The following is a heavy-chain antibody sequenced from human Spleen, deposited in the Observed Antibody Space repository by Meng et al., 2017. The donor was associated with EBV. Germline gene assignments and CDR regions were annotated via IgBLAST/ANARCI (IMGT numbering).Heavy chain of an antibody. CDR3: VGGGRV. Sequence: QVQVQQWGAGLLKPSETLSLTCAVYDTSFSGYFWSWIRQSPGKRLEWIGEINHSGSTSYNPSLKSRVTISVDKSRNQFSLNLTSVTAADTAIYYCVGGGRVWGQGTLVTVSS. V-gene: IGHV4-34*01. CDR1: DTSFSGYF. D-gene: IGHD1-26*01. CDR2: INHSGST. J-gene: IGHJ4*02.